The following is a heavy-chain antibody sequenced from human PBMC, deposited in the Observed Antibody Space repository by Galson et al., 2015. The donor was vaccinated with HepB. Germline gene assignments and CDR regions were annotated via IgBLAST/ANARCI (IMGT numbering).Heavy chain of an antibody. CDR3: ARDQPMVRGVISSSGGMDV. Sequence: SVKVSCKASGGTFSSYAISWVRQAPGQGLEWMGRIIPILGIANYAQKFQGRVTITADKSTSTAYMELSSLRSEDTAVYYCARDQPMVRGVISSSGGMDVWGQGTTVTVSS. V-gene: IGHV1-69*04. D-gene: IGHD3-10*01. CDR1: GGTFSSYA. CDR2: IIPILGIA. J-gene: IGHJ6*02.